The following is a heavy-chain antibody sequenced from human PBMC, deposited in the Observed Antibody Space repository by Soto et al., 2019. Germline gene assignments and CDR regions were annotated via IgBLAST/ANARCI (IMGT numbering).Heavy chain of an antibody. Sequence: GASVKVSCKASGGTFSSYAISWVRQAPGQGLEWMGGIIPIFGTANYAQKFQGRVTITADESTSTAYMELSSLRSEDTAVYYCARDGYYYGSGSKPIQNDYWGQGTLVTVSS. CDR3: ARDGYYYGSGSKPIQNDY. CDR1: GGTFSSYA. V-gene: IGHV1-69*13. D-gene: IGHD3-10*01. J-gene: IGHJ4*02. CDR2: IIPIFGTA.